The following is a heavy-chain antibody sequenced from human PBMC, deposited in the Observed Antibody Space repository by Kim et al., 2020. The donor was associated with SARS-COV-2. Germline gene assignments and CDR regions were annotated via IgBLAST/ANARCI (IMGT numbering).Heavy chain of an antibody. V-gene: IGHV2-5*02. CDR3: AHRRAPIDGDWFDC. D-gene: IGHD4-17*01. J-gene: IGHJ5*01. Sequence: SGPTLVKPTQTLTLTCTFSGFSLSARGVAVGWFRQPPGKALDWLAIIYSDGRKFYSPSLESRLTISKDTSKNQVVLSMTNMDLVDTATYYCAHRRAPIDGDWFDCWGQGTLVTVSS. CDR1: GFSLSARGVA. CDR2: IYSDGRK.